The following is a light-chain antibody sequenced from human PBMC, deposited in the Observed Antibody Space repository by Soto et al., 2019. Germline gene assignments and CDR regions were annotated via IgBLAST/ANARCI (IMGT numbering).Light chain of an antibody. CDR2: AAS. J-gene: IGKJ1*01. CDR1: QSISNH. Sequence: DIQMTQSPSSLSASVEDRVIITCRASQSISNHLNWYQQKPGKAPKLLIFAASSWQSGVPSRCSGSRSGPDFTLTISSLQPEDFATYYCQQSYSSPPTFGQGTKV. V-gene: IGKV1-39*01. CDR3: QQSYSSPPT.